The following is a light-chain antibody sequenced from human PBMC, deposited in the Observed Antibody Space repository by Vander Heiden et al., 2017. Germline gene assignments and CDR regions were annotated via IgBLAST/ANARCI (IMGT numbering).Light chain of an antibody. CDR1: SRNIGAGYD. J-gene: IGLJ2*01. CDR2: GNR. V-gene: IGLV1-40*01. Sequence: QSVLTQQPSVSGATGQRVTISCTRSSRNIGAGYDAHWYHQLPRTAPNHLIYGNRNRPSGVPDRFSGSKSGTSASLATTGLQAEDEADYYCQSYDSSLSGYVVFGGGTKLTVL. CDR3: QSYDSSLSGYVV.